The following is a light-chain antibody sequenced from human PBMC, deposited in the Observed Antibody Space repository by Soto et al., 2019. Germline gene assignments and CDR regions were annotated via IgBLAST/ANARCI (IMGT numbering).Light chain of an antibody. V-gene: IGLV2-14*01. CDR2: DIN. Sequence: QSVLTQPASVSGSPGQSITISCTGTSSDVGNYIFVSWYRQHPGKAPKLMIYDINNRPSGVSNLFSGAKSGNTASLTISGLQAEDEADYYCVSYTTSASDVFGTGTKVPVL. CDR3: VSYTTSASDV. J-gene: IGLJ1*01. CDR1: SSDVGNYIF.